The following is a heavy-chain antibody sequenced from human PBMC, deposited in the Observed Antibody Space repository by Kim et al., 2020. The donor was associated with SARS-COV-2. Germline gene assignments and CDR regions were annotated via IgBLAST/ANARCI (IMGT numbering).Heavy chain of an antibody. CDR3: ARLHYYGSGCYSPSFDY. D-gene: IGHD3-10*01. CDR1: GFTFSSYS. Sequence: GGSLRLSCAASGFTFSSYSMNWVRQAPGKGLELVSSISSSSSYIYYADSVKGRFTISRDNAKNSLYLRMNSLRAEDTAVYYCARLHYYGSGCYSPSFDYWGQGTLVTVSS. V-gene: IGHV3-21*01. CDR2: ISSSSSYI. J-gene: IGHJ4*02.